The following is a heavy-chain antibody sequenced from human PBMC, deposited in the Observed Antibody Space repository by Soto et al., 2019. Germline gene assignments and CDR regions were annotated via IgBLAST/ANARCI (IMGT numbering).Heavy chain of an antibody. J-gene: IGHJ4*02. Sequence: EVQLVESGGGLVEPGGSLRLSCVVSGFTFANARMSWVRQAPGKGLDWVARITTKTERETTDYAAPVKGRFTFSRDDSKNTVYLLMNGLKTEDTGVYYCTSNAAASVGTLAYWGQGTLVAVSS. CDR2: ITTKTERETT. V-gene: IGHV3-15*01. D-gene: IGHD1-26*01. CDR3: TSNAAASVGTLAY. CDR1: GFTFANAR.